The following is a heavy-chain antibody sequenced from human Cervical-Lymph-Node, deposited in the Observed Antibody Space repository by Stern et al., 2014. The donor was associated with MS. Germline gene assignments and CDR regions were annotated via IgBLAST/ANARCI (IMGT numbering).Heavy chain of an antibody. J-gene: IGHJ5*02. D-gene: IGHD3-10*01. V-gene: IGHV4-31*03. CDR3: ARDGVVRGVTYNWFDP. CDR2: ISPSGST. Sequence: QMQLVESGPGLVKPSQTLSLTCTVSGGSISRGDYFWSWIRQFPGKGLEWIGYISPSGSTYYNPSLKSRLTISMDTSKSQFSLKLTSVTAADTAVYYCARDGVVRGVTYNWFDPWGQGTLVTVSS. CDR1: GGSISRGDYF.